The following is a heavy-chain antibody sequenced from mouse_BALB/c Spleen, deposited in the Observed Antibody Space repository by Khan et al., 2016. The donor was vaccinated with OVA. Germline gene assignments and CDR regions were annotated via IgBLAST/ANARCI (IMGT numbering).Heavy chain of an antibody. CDR1: GYSFTGYF. CDR3: ARIYGSDLDY. Sequence: EVQLQQSGPELVKPGASVKISCKASGYSFTGYFMHWVMQSHGKSLEWIGRINPHFGETFYNPKFVDKATLTVDESSSPAHLELRSLASEDSAVYDCARIYGSDLDYWGQGTTLTVSS. CDR2: INPHFGET. D-gene: IGHD1-1*01. V-gene: IGHV1-20*02. J-gene: IGHJ2*01.